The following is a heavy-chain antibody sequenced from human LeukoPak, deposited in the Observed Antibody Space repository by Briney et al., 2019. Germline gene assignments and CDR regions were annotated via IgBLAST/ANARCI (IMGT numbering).Heavy chain of an antibody. Sequence: SETLSLTCTVSGGSISSYYWSWIRQHPGKGLEWIGYIYYSGGTNYNTSLKSRVTISMDTSKNQFSLKLSSVTAADTAVYYCATGDVPLDYWGQGTLVTVSS. CDR2: IYYSGGT. V-gene: IGHV4-59*01. D-gene: IGHD2-21*01. J-gene: IGHJ4*01. CDR1: GGSISSYY. CDR3: ATGDVPLDY.